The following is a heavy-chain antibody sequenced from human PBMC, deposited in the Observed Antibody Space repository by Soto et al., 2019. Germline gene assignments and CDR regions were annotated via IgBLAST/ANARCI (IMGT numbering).Heavy chain of an antibody. D-gene: IGHD7-27*01. CDR1: GDSIRGGGHY. CDR3: ARDTGLAPTVWGY. J-gene: IGHJ4*03. Sequence: QVQLQESGPGLVKPSQTLSLTCSVSGDSIRGGGHYWNWIRQFPGKGLEWIGYVYHSGRTHYNPSLRGRLTIYIDTSKNQFSLRLISVTAADTALYYCARDTGLAPTVWGYWGHGTQVTVSS. V-gene: IGHV4-31*03. CDR2: VYHSGRT.